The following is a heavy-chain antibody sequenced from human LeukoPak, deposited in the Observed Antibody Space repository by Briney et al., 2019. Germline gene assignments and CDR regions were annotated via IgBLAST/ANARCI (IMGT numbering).Heavy chain of an antibody. V-gene: IGHV4-30-4*08. D-gene: IGHD1-26*01. Sequence: LRLSCAASGFTFSSYTMNWVRQPPGKGLEWIGYIYYSGSTYYNPSLKSRVTISVDTSKNQFSLKLSSVTAADTAVYYCARLGRIVAWNDYWGQGTLVTVSS. J-gene: IGHJ4*02. CDR3: ARLGRIVAWNDY. CDR1: GFTFSSYT. CDR2: IYYSGST.